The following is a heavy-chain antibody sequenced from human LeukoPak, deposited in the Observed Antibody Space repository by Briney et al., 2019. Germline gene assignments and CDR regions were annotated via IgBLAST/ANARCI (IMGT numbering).Heavy chain of an antibody. CDR3: ARSYDSSGYYPS. D-gene: IGHD3-22*01. J-gene: IGHJ5*02. CDR2: IYYSGST. V-gene: IGHV4-59*01. Sequence: SETLSLTCTASGGSISSYYWSWIRQPPGKGLEWIGYIYYSGSTNYNPSLKSRVTISVDTSKNQFSLKLSSVTAADTAVYYCARSYDSSGYYPSWGQGTLVTVSS. CDR1: GGSISSYY.